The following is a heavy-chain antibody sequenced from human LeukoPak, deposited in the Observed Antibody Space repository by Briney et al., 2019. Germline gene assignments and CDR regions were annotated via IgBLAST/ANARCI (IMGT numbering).Heavy chain of an antibody. CDR2: IYNDGSST. CDR3: AKDGLYASGLGNWFDP. D-gene: IGHD3-10*01. V-gene: IGHV3-74*01. CDR1: RSTFSQYW. J-gene: IGHJ5*02. Sequence: GGSLRLSCEVSRSTFSQYWMNWVRQAPGKGLVWVSRIYNDGSSTSYADSVKGRFTISRDNAKSTLYLQMNSLRPEDTALYYCAKDGLYASGLGNWFDPWGQGTLVTVSS.